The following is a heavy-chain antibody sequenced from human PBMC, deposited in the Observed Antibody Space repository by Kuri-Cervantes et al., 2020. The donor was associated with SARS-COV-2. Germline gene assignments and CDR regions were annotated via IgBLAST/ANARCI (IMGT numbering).Heavy chain of an antibody. CDR2: IYYSGST. CDR3: ARRSTSITIFGVVNINPFDY. CDR1: GGSISSSSYY. Sequence: GSLRLSCTVSGGSISSSSYYWGWIRQPPGKGLEWIGSIYYSGSTYYNPSLKSRVTISVDTSKNQFSLKLSSATAADTAVYYCARRSTSITIFGVVNINPFDYWGQGTLVTVSS. V-gene: IGHV4-39*01. J-gene: IGHJ4*02. D-gene: IGHD3-3*01.